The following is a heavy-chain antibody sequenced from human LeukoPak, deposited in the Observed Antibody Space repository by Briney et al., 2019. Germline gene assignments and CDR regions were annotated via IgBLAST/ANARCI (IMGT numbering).Heavy chain of an antibody. D-gene: IGHD2-15*01. CDR3: ATDPVGYCNADGCYSVDY. J-gene: IGHJ4*02. CDR2: FDPEHGET. CDR1: GYTLTELS. V-gene: IGHV1-24*01. Sequence: ASVKVSCKVSGYTLTELSMHWVRQAPGKGLEWMGGFDPEHGETVYAQKFQGRLTMTENTSTHTAYMELSSLRSDDTAVYYCATDPVGYCNADGCYSVDYWGQGTLVTVSS.